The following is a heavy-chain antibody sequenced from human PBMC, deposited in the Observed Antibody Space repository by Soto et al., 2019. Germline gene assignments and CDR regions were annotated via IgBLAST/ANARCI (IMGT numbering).Heavy chain of an antibody. D-gene: IGHD3-3*01. CDR3: ARGPNYDFWSGYYFSYYYYMDV. CDR1: GYTFTSYD. V-gene: IGHV1-8*01. Sequence: QVQLVQSGAEVKKPGASVKVSCKASGYTFTSYDINWVRQATGQGLEWMGWMNPNSGNTGYAQKFQGRVTMTRNTSISTAYMELSSLRSEDTAVYYCARGPNYDFWSGYYFSYYYYMDVWGKGTTVTVSS. J-gene: IGHJ6*03. CDR2: MNPNSGNT.